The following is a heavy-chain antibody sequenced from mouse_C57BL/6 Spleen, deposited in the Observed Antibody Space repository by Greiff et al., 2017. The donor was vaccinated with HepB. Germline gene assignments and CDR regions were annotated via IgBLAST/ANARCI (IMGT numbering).Heavy chain of an antibody. CDR2: ISYDGSN. Sequence: ESGPGLVKPSQSLSLTCSVTGYSITSGYYWNWIRQFPGNNLEWMGYISYDGSNNYNPSLKNRISITRDTSKNQFFLKLNSVTTEDTATYYCARGDYDGGFDYWGQGTTLTVSS. D-gene: IGHD2-4*01. CDR1: GYSITSGYY. J-gene: IGHJ2*01. V-gene: IGHV3-6*01. CDR3: ARGDYDGGFDY.